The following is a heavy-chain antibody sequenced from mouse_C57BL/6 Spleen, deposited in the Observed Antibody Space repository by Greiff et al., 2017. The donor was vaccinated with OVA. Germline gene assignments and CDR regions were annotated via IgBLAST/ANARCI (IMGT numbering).Heavy chain of an antibody. CDR2: IDPSDSYT. CDR1: GYTFTSYW. V-gene: IGHV1-69*01. CDR3: ARATVVGGYFDV. J-gene: IGHJ1*03. D-gene: IGHD1-1*01. Sequence: QVQLQQSGAELVMPGASVKLSCKASGYTFTSYWMHWVKQRPGQGLEWIGEIDPSDSYTNYNQKFKGKSTLTVDKSSSTAYMQLSSLTSEDSAVYYCARATVVGGYFDVWGTGTTVTVSS.